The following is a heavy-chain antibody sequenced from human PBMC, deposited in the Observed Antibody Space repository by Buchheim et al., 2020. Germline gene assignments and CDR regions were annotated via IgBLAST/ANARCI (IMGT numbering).Heavy chain of an antibody. D-gene: IGHD1-26*01. V-gene: IGHV4-34*01. CDR2: INHSGST. CDR1: GGSFSGYY. J-gene: IGHJ4*02. CDR3: ARAAVGATCFDY. Sequence: QVQLQQWGAGLLKPSETLSLTCAVYGGSFSGYYWSWIRQPPGKGLEWIGEINHSGSTNYNPSLKSRVTISVDTSKNQFSLKLGSGTAADTAVYYCARAAVGATCFDYWGQGTL.